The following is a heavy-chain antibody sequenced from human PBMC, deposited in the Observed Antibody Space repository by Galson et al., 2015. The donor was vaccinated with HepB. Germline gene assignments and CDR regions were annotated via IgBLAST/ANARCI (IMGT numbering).Heavy chain of an antibody. CDR2: ISSSSSTI. D-gene: IGHD5-24*01. Sequence: SLRLSCAASGFTFSSYSMNWVRQAPGKGQEWVSYISSSSSTIYYADSVKGRFTISRDNAKNSLYLQMNSLRDEDTAVYYCARDGGVEMATMYYFDYWGQGTLVTVSS. J-gene: IGHJ4*02. V-gene: IGHV3-48*02. CDR3: ARDGGVEMATMYYFDY. CDR1: GFTFSSYS.